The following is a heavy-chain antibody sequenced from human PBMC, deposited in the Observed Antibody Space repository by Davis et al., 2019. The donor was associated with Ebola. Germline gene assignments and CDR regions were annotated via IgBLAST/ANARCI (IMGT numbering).Heavy chain of an antibody. V-gene: IGHV6-1*01. J-gene: IGHJ5*02. CDR2: TYYASNAWYH. CDR1: GDSVSGKSGA. D-gene: IGHD5-12*01. CDR3: TRGWLRGWFDP. Sequence: HSQTLSLTCDISGDSVSGKSGAWIWIRQSPSRGLEWLGRTYYASNAWYHHYALSVESRITINADTSGNKFYLQLNSVTPDDTAVYYCTRGWLRGWFDPWGQGTQVIVSS.